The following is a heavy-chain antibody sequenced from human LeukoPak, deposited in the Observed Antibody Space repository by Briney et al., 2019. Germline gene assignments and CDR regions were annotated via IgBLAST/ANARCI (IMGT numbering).Heavy chain of an antibody. CDR3: TREDIAAAAGLDY. J-gene: IGHJ4*02. Sequence: PGRSLRLSCTASGFTFGDYAMSWVRQAPGKGLEWVGFIRSKAYGGTTEYAASVKGRFTISRDDSKSIAYLQMNSLKTEDTAVYYCTREDIAAAAGLDYWGQGALVTVSS. CDR1: GFTFGDYA. V-gene: IGHV3-49*04. CDR2: IRSKAYGGTT. D-gene: IGHD6-13*01.